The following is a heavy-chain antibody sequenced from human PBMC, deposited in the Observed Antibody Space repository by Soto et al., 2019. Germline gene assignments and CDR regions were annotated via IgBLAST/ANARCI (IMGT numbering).Heavy chain of an antibody. CDR1: GGSISSSNW. J-gene: IGHJ6*02. Sequence: PSETLSLTCAVSGGSISSSNWWSWVRQPPGKGLEWIGGIYHSGSTNYNPSLKSRVTISVDKSKNQFSLKLSSVTAADTAVYYCARALRKRNYYYGMDVWGQRTTVTVSS. CDR2: IYHSGST. D-gene: IGHD4-17*01. V-gene: IGHV4-4*02. CDR3: ARALRKRNYYYGMDV.